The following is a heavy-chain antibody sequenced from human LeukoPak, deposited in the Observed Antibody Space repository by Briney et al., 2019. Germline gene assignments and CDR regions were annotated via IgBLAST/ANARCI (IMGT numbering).Heavy chain of an antibody. J-gene: IGHJ4*02. CDR3: ARDLYDSPIDY. D-gene: IGHD3-22*01. V-gene: IGHV3-48*04. Sequence: GGSLRLSCAASGFTFNSHSMNWVRQAPGKGLEWVSYITSSRSTIYYADSVKGRFTISRDNAKNTLYLQMNSLRAEDTAVYYCARDLYDSPIDYGGQGTLVTVSP. CDR2: ITSSRSTI. CDR1: GFTFNSHS.